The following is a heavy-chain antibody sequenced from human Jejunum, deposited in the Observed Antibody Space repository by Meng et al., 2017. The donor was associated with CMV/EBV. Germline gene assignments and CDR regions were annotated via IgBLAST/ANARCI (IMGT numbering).Heavy chain of an antibody. D-gene: IGHD5-18*01. J-gene: IGHJ4*02. CDR2: IFYSGGP. Sequence: TVSGGSLTSNSAYWGWIRQSPEKGLEWIGSIFYSGGPYHNPSLESRVTMSVDTSKNQFSLKLSSVTAADTAVYYCAREATANYFDYWGQGMLVTVSS. CDR3: AREATANYFDY. V-gene: IGHV4-39*07. CDR1: GGSLTSNSAY.